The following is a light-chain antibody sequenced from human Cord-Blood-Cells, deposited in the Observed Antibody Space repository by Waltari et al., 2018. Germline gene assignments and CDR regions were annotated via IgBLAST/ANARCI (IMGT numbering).Light chain of an antibody. CDR1: QDISNY. CDR2: DAS. Sequence: DIQMTQSPSSTSASVGDRVTTTCQASQDISNYLNWYQQKPGKAPKLLIYDASNLETGVPSRFSGSGSGTDFTFTISSLQPEDIATYYCQQYDNRPLTFGGGTKVEIK. CDR3: QQYDNRPLT. V-gene: IGKV1-33*01. J-gene: IGKJ4*01.